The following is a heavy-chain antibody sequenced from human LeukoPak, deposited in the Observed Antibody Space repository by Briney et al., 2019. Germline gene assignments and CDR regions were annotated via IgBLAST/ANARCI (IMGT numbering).Heavy chain of an antibody. CDR2: ITGSGDRT. Sequence: PGGSLRLSCVASGFTFTTYGMNWVRQAPGKGLEWVSGITGSGDRTYYADSVKGRFTIYRDNSKNTLYLQMNSLRAEDTAVDYSARDGDWGRYDHWGQGTLVIVSS. CDR3: ARDGDWGRYDH. V-gene: IGHV3-23*01. D-gene: IGHD7-27*01. CDR1: GFTFTTYG. J-gene: IGHJ4*02.